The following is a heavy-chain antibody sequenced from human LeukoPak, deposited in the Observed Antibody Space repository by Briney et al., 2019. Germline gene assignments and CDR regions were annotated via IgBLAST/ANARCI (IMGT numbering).Heavy chain of an antibody. D-gene: IGHD3-9*01. CDR1: GFTFSSYA. CDR3: ARGGELRYFDWLSPFDY. CDR2: ISYDGSNK. Sequence: GGSLRLSCAASGFTFSSYAMHWVRQAPGKGLEWVAVISYDGSNKYYADSVKGRFTISRDNSKNTLYLQMNSLRAEDTAVYYCARGGELRYFDWLSPFDYWGQGTLVTVSS. V-gene: IGHV3-30-3*01. J-gene: IGHJ4*02.